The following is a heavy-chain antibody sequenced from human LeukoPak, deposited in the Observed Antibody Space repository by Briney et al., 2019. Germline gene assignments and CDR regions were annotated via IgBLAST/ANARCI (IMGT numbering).Heavy chain of an antibody. Sequence: GASVKVSCKASGYTFTSYGISWVRQAPGQGLEWMGWISAYNGNTNYAQKLQGRVTMTTDTSTSTAYMELRSLRSDDTAVYYCARDLTYDYDSSGYHEVYYYYMDVWGKGTTVTVSS. D-gene: IGHD3-22*01. J-gene: IGHJ6*03. CDR3: ARDLTYDYDSSGYHEVYYYYMDV. CDR2: ISAYNGNT. V-gene: IGHV1-18*01. CDR1: GYTFTSYG.